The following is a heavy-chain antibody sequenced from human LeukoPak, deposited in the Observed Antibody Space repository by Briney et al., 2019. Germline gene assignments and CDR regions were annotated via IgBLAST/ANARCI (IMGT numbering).Heavy chain of an antibody. Sequence: PSETLSLTCAVSGYSISSGYYWGWIRQPPGKGLEWIGSIYHSGSTYYNPSLKSRVTISVDTSKNQFSLKLSSVTAADTAVYYCASSYSSSSGRGAFDIWGQGTMVTVSS. V-gene: IGHV4-38-2*01. J-gene: IGHJ3*02. D-gene: IGHD6-6*01. CDR2: IYHSGST. CDR3: ASSYSSSSGRGAFDI. CDR1: GYSISSGYY.